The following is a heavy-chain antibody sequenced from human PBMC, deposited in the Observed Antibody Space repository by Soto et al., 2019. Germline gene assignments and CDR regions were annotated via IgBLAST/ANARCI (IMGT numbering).Heavy chain of an antibody. V-gene: IGHV1-46*01. CDR3: GGEQWLRPGGGGTEPLDI. CDR1: GYSFTSQY. CDR2: INTNGGST. Sequence: QVQLVQSGAEVKKPGASVKISCEASGYSFTSQYVHWVRQAPGQGLEWMGIINTNGGSTTYAQKFQGRVPRTRETATGNVYKGVSSLNSEDTAGYFFGGEQWLRPGGGGTEPLDIWGQGTMVTVAS. J-gene: IGHJ3*02. D-gene: IGHD5-12*01.